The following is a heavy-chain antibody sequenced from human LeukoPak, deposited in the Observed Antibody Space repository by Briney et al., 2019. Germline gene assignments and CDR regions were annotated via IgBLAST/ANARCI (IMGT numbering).Heavy chain of an antibody. Sequence: PSETLSLTCTVSGGSLSSYYWSWIRQPPGKGLEWIGYIYYSGSTNYNPSLKSRATISVDTSKNQFSLKLSSVTAADTAVYYCARHAHWDAFDIWGQGTMVTVSS. J-gene: IGHJ3*02. CDR1: GGSLSSYY. CDR3: ARHAHWDAFDI. D-gene: IGHD3-3*02. V-gene: IGHV4-59*08. CDR2: IYYSGST.